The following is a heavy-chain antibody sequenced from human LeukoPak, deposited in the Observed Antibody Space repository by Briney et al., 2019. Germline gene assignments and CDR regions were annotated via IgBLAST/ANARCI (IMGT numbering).Heavy chain of an antibody. Sequence: SETLSLTCTVSGGSIRSSYYYWGWIRQPPGKGLEWIGSIYDSGSTYYNPSLKSRVTISVDTSKNQFSLKLSSVTAADTAVYYCARYPFASFSGLDYWGQGTLVTVSS. D-gene: IGHD2-15*01. J-gene: IGHJ4*02. CDR2: IYDSGST. CDR3: ARYPFASFSGLDY. V-gene: IGHV4-39*07. CDR1: GGSIRSSYYY.